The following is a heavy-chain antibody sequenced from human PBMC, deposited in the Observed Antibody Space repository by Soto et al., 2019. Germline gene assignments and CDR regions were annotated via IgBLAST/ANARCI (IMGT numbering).Heavy chain of an antibody. D-gene: IGHD3-16*02. CDR2: IVPSLDTT. CDR3: ARWPQPRYTADPYAVDV. J-gene: IGHJ6*02. V-gene: IGHV1-69*11. Sequence: SSVKVSCKASGGTFSSSGFSWVRQAPGQGLEWMGMIVPSLDTTNYAQKFQARVTITADEVTSTAYMELRSLRSEDTAVYYCARWPQPRYTADPYAVDVWGQGTRVTVS. CDR1: GGTFSSSG.